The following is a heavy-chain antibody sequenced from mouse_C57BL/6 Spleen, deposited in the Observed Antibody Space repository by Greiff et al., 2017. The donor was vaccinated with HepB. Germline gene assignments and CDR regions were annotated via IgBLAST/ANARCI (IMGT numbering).Heavy chain of an antibody. CDR2: IDPSDSYT. J-gene: IGHJ2*01. CDR3: AREGLPTGY. Sequence: QVQLQQPGAELVKPGASVKLSCKASGYTFTSYWMQWVKQRPGQGLEWIGEIDPSDSYTNYNQKFKGKATLTVDTSSSTAYMQLSSLTSEDSAVYYCAREGLPTGYWGQGTTLTVSS. CDR1: GYTFTSYW. V-gene: IGHV1-50*01. D-gene: IGHD1-1*01.